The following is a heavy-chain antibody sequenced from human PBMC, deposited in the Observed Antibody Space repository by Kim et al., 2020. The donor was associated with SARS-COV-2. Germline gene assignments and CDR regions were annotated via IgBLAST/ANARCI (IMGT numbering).Heavy chain of an antibody. CDR3: ARGRWWLDSYFDY. J-gene: IGHJ4*02. D-gene: IGHD6-19*01. Sequence: SSQSFQGQVTIPADKSISAAYLQWSSLKASDTAMYYCARGRWWLDSYFDYWGQGTLVTVSS. V-gene: IGHV5-51*01.